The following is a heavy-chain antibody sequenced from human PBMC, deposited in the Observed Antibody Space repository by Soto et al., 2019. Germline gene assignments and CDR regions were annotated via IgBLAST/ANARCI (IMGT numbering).Heavy chain of an antibody. CDR2: IYYSGST. CDR1: GGSISSGGYY. V-gene: IGHV4-31*03. D-gene: IGHD6-19*01. J-gene: IGHJ6*02. Sequence: SETLSLTCTVSGGSISSGGYYWSWIRQHPGKGLEWIGYIYYSGSTYYNPSLKSRVTISVDTSKNQFSLKLSSVTAADTAVYYCANSASGWYVNYYYYGMDVWGQGTTVTVSS. CDR3: ANSASGWYVNYYYYGMDV.